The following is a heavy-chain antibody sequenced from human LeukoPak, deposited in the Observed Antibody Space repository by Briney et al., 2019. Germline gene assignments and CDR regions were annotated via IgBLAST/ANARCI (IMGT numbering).Heavy chain of an antibody. J-gene: IGHJ6*02. CDR2: TYYRSKWYN. CDR1: GDSVSSLSAA. CDR3: ARGVWQQLGGGYYYFGMDV. Sequence: SQTLSLTCAISGDSVSSLSAAWNWIRQSPSRGLEWLGRTYYRSKWYNDYAESVKSRITINPDTSKHQFSLQLNSVTPADTAVYYCARGVWQQLGGGYYYFGMDVWGQGTTVTVSS. D-gene: IGHD6-13*01. V-gene: IGHV6-1*01.